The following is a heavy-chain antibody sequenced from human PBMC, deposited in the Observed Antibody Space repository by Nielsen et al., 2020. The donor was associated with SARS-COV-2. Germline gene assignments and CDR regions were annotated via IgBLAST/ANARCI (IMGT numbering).Heavy chain of an antibody. CDR3: ARGRDGGIYAYLHHMDV. CDR2: INHNGGT. D-gene: IGHD5-24*01. V-gene: IGHV4-34*01. CDR1: GASFRGFY. J-gene: IGHJ6*03. Sequence: SDTLSPTFGLHGASFRGFYWTWIRLAPGKGLEWIGEINHNGGTNYISPLTSRVTISVDTSRRQFSLKMTSLTAADTAVYYCARGRDGGIYAYLHHMDVWGEGTAVTVSS.